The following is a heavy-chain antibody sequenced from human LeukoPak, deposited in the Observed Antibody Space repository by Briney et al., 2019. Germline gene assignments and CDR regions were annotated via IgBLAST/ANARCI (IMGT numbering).Heavy chain of an antibody. CDR1: GFTFSSDA. CDR3: AKVVDYGDYPFDY. CDR2: ISGSGGST. Sequence: GGSLRLSCAASGFTFSSDAMSWVRQAPGKGLEWVSAISGSGGSTYYADSVKGRFTISRDNSKNTLYLQMNSLRAEDTAVYYCAKVVDYGDYPFDYWGQGTLVTVSS. V-gene: IGHV3-23*01. D-gene: IGHD4-17*01. J-gene: IGHJ4*02.